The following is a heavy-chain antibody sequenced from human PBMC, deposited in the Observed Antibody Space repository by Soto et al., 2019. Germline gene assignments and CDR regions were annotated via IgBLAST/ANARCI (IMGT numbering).Heavy chain of an antibody. V-gene: IGHV1-58*01. J-gene: IGHJ3*02. Sequence: GASVKVSCKASGFTFTSSAVQWVRQARGQRLEWIGWIVVGSGNTNYAQKFQERVTITRDMSTSTAYMELSSLRSEDTAVYYCAAVRIHAMRGAFDIWGQGTMVTVSS. CDR3: AAVRIHAMRGAFDI. CDR2: IVVGSGNT. CDR1: GFTFTSSA. D-gene: IGHD2-2*01.